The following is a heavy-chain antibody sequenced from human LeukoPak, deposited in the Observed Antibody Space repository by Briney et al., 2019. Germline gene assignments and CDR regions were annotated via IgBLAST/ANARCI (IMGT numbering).Heavy chain of an antibody. Sequence: ASVKVSCKASGYTFTNYAMNWVRQAPGQGLEWMGWINTKTGNPTYAQGFTGRFVFSLDTSVSTAYLQISSLKAEDTAVYYCARMGTLGYSSSWTINWYFDLWGRGTLVTVSS. CDR2: INTKTGNP. CDR1: GYTFTNYA. V-gene: IGHV7-4-1*02. D-gene: IGHD6-13*01. J-gene: IGHJ2*01. CDR3: ARMGTLGYSSSWTINWYFDL.